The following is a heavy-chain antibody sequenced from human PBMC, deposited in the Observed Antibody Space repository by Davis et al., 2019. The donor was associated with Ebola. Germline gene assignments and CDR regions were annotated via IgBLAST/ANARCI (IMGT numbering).Heavy chain of an antibody. CDR3: TLTVTTIDY. CDR2: IRNKANSYAT. D-gene: IGHD4-17*01. V-gene: IGHV3-73*01. Sequence: AASVKVSCKASGYTFTGYYMHWVRQASGKGLEWVGRIRNKANSYATAYAASVKGRFTISRDDSKNTAYLQMNSLKTEDTAVYCCTLTVTTIDYWGQGTLVTVSS. J-gene: IGHJ4*02. CDR1: GYTFTGYY.